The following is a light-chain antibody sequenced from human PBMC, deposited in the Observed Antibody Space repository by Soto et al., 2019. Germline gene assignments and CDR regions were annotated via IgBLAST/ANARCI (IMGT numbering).Light chain of an antibody. CDR2: EDN. CDR3: TSFTTSSTYV. V-gene: IGLV6-57*04. CDR1: SGSIASNY. J-gene: IGLJ1*01. Sequence: NFMLTQPHSVSESPGKTVTISCTRSSGSIASNYVQWYQQRPGSAPTTVIYEDNQRPSGVPDRFSGSIDSSSNSASLTISGLKTEDEADYYCTSFTTSSTYVVGAGTKLTVL.